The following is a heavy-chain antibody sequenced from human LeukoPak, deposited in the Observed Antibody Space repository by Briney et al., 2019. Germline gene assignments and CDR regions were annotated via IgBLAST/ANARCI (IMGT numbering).Heavy chain of an antibody. CDR3: ARGHSGYLDS. V-gene: IGHV6-1*01. CDR1: GDSVSSNSAA. Sequence: SQTLSLTCAISGDSVSSNSAAWNWIRQSPSRGLEWLGSTYYRSKWYDAYAESVKSRITIKPDTSRNQFSLQLDSVTPEDTAVYYCARGHSGYLDSWGQGTLVTVSS. D-gene: IGHD5-12*01. J-gene: IGHJ5*01. CDR2: TYYRSKWYD.